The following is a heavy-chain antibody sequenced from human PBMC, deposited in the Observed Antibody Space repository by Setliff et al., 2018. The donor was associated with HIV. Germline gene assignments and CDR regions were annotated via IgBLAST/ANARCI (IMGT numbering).Heavy chain of an antibody. CDR3: VRVAGFSSSWFGY. CDR2: INSDGGIS. D-gene: IGHD6-13*01. J-gene: IGHJ4*02. Sequence: QPGGSLRLSCAASGFTFSNYWMHWVRHAPGKGLEWVSRINSDGGISEHADAVKGRLTISRDNARNTLYLEMNSLRVEDTAVYYCVRVAGFSSSWFGYWGQGTLVTVSS. CDR1: GFTFSNYW. V-gene: IGHV3-74*03.